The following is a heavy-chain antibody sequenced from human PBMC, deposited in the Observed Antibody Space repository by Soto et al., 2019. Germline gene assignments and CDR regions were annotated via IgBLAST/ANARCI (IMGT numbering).Heavy chain of an antibody. CDR1: GFTFSSYW. J-gene: IGHJ6*02. Sequence: PGGSLRLSCAASGFTFSSYWMSWVRQAPGKGLEWVANIKQDGSEKYYVDSVKGRFTISRDNAKNSLYLQMNSLRAEDTAVYYCARDGDYRYYYYYYGMDVWGQGTTVTVSS. CDR3: ARDGDYRYYYYYYGMDV. CDR2: IKQDGSEK. D-gene: IGHD4-17*01. V-gene: IGHV3-7*01.